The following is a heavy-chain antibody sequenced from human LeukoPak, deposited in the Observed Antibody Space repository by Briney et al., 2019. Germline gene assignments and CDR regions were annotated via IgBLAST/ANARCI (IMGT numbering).Heavy chain of an antibody. V-gene: IGHV6-1*01. CDR2: TYYRSKWYN. D-gene: IGHD1-1*01. J-gene: IGHJ4*02. CDR3: ARRTDNNNYLDD. CDR1: GDSVSSNSAT. Sequence: SQTLSLTCAISGDSVSSNSATWNWIRQSPSRGLEWMGRTYYRSKWYNDYEVAVKSRITINPDTSKNQFSLQLNSVTPEDTAVYYCARRTDNNNYLDDWGQGSLVTV.